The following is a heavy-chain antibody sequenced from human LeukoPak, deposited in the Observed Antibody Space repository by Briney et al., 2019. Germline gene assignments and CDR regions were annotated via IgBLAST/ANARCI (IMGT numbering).Heavy chain of an antibody. J-gene: IGHJ4*02. CDR1: GYTFDTFG. CDR2: ISAYNGKT. Sequence: ASVKVSCKASGYTFDTFGIKWVRQAPGQGLEWMGWISAYNGKTKYAQNFQGRVTMTTDTSTSTAYMELRSLGSDDTAMYYCARDIYDTSGPSDYWGQGTLVTVSS. V-gene: IGHV1-18*01. CDR3: ARDIYDTSGPSDY. D-gene: IGHD3-22*01.